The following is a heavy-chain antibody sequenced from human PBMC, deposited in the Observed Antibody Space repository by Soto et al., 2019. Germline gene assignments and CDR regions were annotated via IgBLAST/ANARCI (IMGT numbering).Heavy chain of an antibody. Sequence: SETLSLTCTVSGGSVSSGSYYWSWIRQPPGKGLEWIGYIYYSGSTNYNPSLKSPVTISVDTSKNQFSLKLTSVTAADTAVYYCARGDCSGGSCYYFDYWGQGTLVTVSS. V-gene: IGHV4-61*01. D-gene: IGHD2-15*01. CDR1: GGSVSSGSYY. CDR3: ARGDCSGGSCYYFDY. CDR2: IYYSGST. J-gene: IGHJ4*02.